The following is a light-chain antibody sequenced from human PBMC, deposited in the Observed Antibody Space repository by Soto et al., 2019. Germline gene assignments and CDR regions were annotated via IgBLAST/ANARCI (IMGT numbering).Light chain of an antibody. V-gene: IGKV3-11*01. CDR3: HQRYSWTIT. J-gene: IGKJ5*01. Sequence: EIVLTQSPGTLSLSPGERATLSCRASQSVRTYLAWYQQKPGQAPRLLISDASNRATGIPARFSGRRSGTHFTLHICSTGPENFAIYYCHQRYSWTITFGQGKRL. CDR1: QSVRTY. CDR2: DAS.